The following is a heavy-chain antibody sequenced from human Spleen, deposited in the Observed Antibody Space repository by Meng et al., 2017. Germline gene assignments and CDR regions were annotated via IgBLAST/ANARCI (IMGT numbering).Heavy chain of an antibody. CDR1: GFTFSNYW. CDR3: ARASGWYAPFDY. D-gene: IGHD6-19*01. J-gene: IGHJ4*02. Sequence: ESLKISCTASGFTFSNYWMHWVRQVPGKGLLWVSRINSDGSSTTYAESVKGRFTFSRDNAKNTLYLQMNSLRAEDTAVYYCARASGWYAPFDYWGQGTLVTVSS. CDR2: INSDGSST. V-gene: IGHV3-74*01.